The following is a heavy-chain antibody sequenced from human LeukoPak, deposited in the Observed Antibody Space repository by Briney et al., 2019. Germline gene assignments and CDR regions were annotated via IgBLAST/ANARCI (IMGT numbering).Heavy chain of an antibody. V-gene: IGHV4-4*02. D-gene: IGHD6-13*01. Sequence: SGTLSLTCVVSGDSLSTGNWWSWVRQSPGKGLEWIGEIYHSGSTYYNPSLKSRVTISVDRSKNQFSLKLSSVTAADTAVYYCARGEKPGIADLYYYYYMDVWGKGTTVTVSS. CDR2: IYHSGST. CDR1: GDSLSTGNW. J-gene: IGHJ6*03. CDR3: ARGEKPGIADLYYYYYMDV.